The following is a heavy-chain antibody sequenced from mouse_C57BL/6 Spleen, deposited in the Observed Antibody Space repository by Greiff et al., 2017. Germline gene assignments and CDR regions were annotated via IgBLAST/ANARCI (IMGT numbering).Heavy chain of an antibody. D-gene: IGHD2-4*01. Sequence: QVQLQQSGPGLVQPSQSLSITCTVSGFSLTSYGVHWVRQSPGKGLEWLGVIWSGGSTDYNAAFISRLSISKDNSKSQVFFKMNSLQADDTAIYYCASDYDYPFAYWGQGTLVTVSA. CDR2: IWSGGST. CDR1: GFSLTSYG. CDR3: ASDYDYPFAY. J-gene: IGHJ3*01. V-gene: IGHV2-2*01.